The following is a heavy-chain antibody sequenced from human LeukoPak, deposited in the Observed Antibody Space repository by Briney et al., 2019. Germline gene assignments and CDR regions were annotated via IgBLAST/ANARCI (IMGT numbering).Heavy chain of an antibody. J-gene: IGHJ4*02. CDR2: IYYSGNT. CDR3: ATDNSYGSGSYYT. V-gene: IGHV4-59*01. D-gene: IGHD3-10*01. Sequence: WGTLSLTCTVSGGSIRSYCWNWIRQPPGKGLEWIGYIYYSGNTNYNPSLKSRVTISVDTSKNQFSLKLSSVTAADTAVYYCATDNSYGSGSYYTWGQGTLVTVSS. CDR1: GGSIRSYC.